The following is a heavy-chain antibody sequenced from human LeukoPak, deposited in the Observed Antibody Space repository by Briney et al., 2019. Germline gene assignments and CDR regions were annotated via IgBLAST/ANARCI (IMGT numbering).Heavy chain of an antibody. CDR1: GGSISSGDYC. J-gene: IGHJ6*02. CDR2: IYYSGST. V-gene: IGHV4-30-4*01. CDR3: ARSYYYYYGMDV. Sequence: SETLSLTCTASGGSISSGDYCWSWIRQPPGKGLEWIGYIYYSGSTYYNPSLKSRVTISVDTSKNQFSLKLSSVTAADTAVYYCARSYYYYYGMDVWGQGTTVTVSS.